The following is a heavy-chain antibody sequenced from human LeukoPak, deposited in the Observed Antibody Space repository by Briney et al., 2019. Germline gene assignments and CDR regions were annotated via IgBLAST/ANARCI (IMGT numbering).Heavy chain of an antibody. D-gene: IGHD2-2*01. CDR2: ISYDGSNK. J-gene: IGHJ4*02. Sequence: GRSLRLSCAASGFTFSSYAMHWVRQAPGKGLEWVAVISYDGSNKYYADSVKGRFTISRDNSKNTLYLQMNSLRAEDTAVYYCAKGGVPVVSPAVNWGQGTLVTVSS. V-gene: IGHV3-30-3*01. CDR1: GFTFSSYA. CDR3: AKGGVPVVSPAVN.